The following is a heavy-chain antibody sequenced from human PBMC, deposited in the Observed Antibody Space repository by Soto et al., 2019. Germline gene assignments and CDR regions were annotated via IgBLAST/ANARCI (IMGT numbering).Heavy chain of an antibody. V-gene: IGHV4-39*01. CDR1: SGSISSSSYY. D-gene: IGHD6-6*01. CDR3: ASGPYSSSPDRRFDP. Sequence: SETLSLTYTVCSGSISSSSYYWGWIRQPPGKGLEWIGSTYYSGSTYYNPPLKSRVTISVDTSKNQFSLKLSSVTAADTAVYYCASGPYSSSPDRRFDPWGQGTLVTVSS. CDR2: TYYSGST. J-gene: IGHJ5*02.